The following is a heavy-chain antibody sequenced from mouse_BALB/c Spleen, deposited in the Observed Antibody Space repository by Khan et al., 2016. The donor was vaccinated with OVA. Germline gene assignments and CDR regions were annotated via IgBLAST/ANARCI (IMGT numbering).Heavy chain of an antibody. D-gene: IGHD2-10*01. Sequence: QIQLVQSGPELKKPGETVKISCKASGYTFTNYGMNWVQQSPGKALKWMGWINTYTGETTYADDFKGRFAFSLETSASTAYLQINNLTNEDTATYFCARPPYFSYTLDHWGQGTSVTVSS. J-gene: IGHJ4*01. CDR2: INTYTGET. CDR1: GYTFTNYG. V-gene: IGHV9-3-1*01. CDR3: ARPPYFSYTLDH.